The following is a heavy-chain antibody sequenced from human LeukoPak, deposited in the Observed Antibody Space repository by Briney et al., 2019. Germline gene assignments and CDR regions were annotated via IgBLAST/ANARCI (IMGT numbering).Heavy chain of an antibody. V-gene: IGHV3-23*01. CDR1: GFTFSSYA. CDR2: ISGSGGST. D-gene: IGHD6-13*01. CDR3: AKEVRQQLSHNWFDP. Sequence: PGGSLRLSCAASGFTFSSYAMSWVRQAPGKGLEWVSAISGSGGSTYYADSVKGRFTISRDNSKNTLYLQMSSLRAEDTAVYYCAKEVRQQLSHNWFDPWGQGTLVTVSS. J-gene: IGHJ5*02.